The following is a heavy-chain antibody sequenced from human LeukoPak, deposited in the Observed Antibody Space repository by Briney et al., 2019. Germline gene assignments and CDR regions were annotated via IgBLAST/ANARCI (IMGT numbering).Heavy chain of an antibody. J-gene: IGHJ4*02. V-gene: IGHV4-39*01. CDR3: ARVIRAAADKFDY. CDR1: GGSISSSSYY. Sequence: SETLSLTCTVPGGSISSSSYYWGWIRQPPGKGLEWIGSIYYSGSTYYNPSLKSRVTISVDTSKNQFSLKLSSVTAADTAVYYCARVIRAAADKFDYWGQGALVTVSS. CDR2: IYYSGST. D-gene: IGHD6-13*01.